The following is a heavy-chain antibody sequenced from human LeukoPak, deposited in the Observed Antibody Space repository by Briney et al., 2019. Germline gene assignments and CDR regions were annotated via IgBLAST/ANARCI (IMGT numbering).Heavy chain of an antibody. CDR2: IISSSSSM. J-gene: IGHJ4*02. CDR3: AKGRYYDTSGYPIDY. CDR1: GFTFSSYS. V-gene: IGHV3-21*01. Sequence: PGGSLRLSCAASGFTFSSYSMNWIRQPPGKGLEWVSSIISSSSSMYYADSVKGRFTISRDTSKNTLYLQMNSLRAEDTAVYYCAKGRYYDTSGYPIDYWGQGTLVTVSS. D-gene: IGHD3-22*01.